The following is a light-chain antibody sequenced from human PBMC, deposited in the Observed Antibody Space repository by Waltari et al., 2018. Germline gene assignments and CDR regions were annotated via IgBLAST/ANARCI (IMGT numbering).Light chain of an antibody. V-gene: IGKV2-28*01. J-gene: IGKJ4*01. CDR2: LGY. CDR3: MQALQTPLT. CDR1: QSLLHVNGYNY. Sequence: DTVMTQSPLSLLVTLGEPASISCRSSQSLLHVNGYNYLAWYLQKPGQSPPLLSYLGYNRASGVPERFSGSGSGTDIRLKISRVEAEDVGVYYCMQALQTPLTFGGGTKVEIK.